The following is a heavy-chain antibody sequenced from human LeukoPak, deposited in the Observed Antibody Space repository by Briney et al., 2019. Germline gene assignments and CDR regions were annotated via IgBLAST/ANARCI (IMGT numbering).Heavy chain of an antibody. CDR2: IYYSGST. D-gene: IGHD3-9*01. CDR1: GGSISSSSYY. CDR3: ARFYRDLSFGYDISTGYYNY. V-gene: IGHV4-39*01. J-gene: IGHJ4*02. Sequence: SETLSLTCTVSGGSISSSSYYWGWIRQPPGKGLEWIGSIYYSGSTYYNPSLKSRVTISVDTSKNQFSLKLSSVTAADTAVYYGARFYRDLSFGYDISTGYYNYWGQGTLVTVSS.